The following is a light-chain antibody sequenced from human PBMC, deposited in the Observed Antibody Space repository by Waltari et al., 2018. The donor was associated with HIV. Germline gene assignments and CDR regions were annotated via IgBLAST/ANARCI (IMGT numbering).Light chain of an antibody. V-gene: IGLV2-14*01. J-gene: IGLJ2*01. CDR3: SSYTNSDILL. Sequence: QSALTQPASVSGSPGQSITISCTGANTDIGLYNLVSWYRQHPDKAPQLVIYGVNTRPSWVSDRFSGSKSGNTASLTISSLQAEDEADYYCSSYTNSDILLFGGGTKLTVL. CDR2: GVN. CDR1: NTDIGLYNL.